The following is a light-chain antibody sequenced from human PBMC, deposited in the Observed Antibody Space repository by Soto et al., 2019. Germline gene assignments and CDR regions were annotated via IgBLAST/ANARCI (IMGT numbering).Light chain of an antibody. Sequence: QSALTQPPSVSGSPGQSVTISCTGSSSDVGTYNHVSWYQQAPGTAPKLIIYDVTNRPSGVPNRFSGSKSGNTASLTISGLQPEDEADYYCSSYTGSITLTPLVIFGGGTKLTVL. CDR3: SSYTGSITLTPLVI. CDR2: DVT. J-gene: IGLJ2*01. CDR1: SSDVGTYNH. V-gene: IGLV2-18*02.